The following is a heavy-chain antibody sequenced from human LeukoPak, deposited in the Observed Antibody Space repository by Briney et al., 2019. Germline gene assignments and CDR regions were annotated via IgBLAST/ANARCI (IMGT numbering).Heavy chain of an antibody. CDR2: IKQDETPR. D-gene: IGHD1-26*01. CDR1: GFTFSRHW. CDR3: ARVNSGSRDY. V-gene: IGHV3-7*01. Sequence: GGSLRLSCEASGFTFSRHWMNWVRRAPGKGLEWVASIKQDETPRYNVDSVKGRFTISRDNSKNTLYLQMNSLRAEDTAVYYCARVNSGSRDYWGQGTLVTVSS. J-gene: IGHJ4*02.